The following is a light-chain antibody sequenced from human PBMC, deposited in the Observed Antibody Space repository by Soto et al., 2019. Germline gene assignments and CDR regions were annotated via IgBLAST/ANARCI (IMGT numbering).Light chain of an antibody. CDR2: HVS. CDR1: SSDVGGYNY. J-gene: IGLJ1*01. V-gene: IGLV2-14*01. Sequence: QSVLTQPASVSGSPGQSITISCTGTSSDVGGYNYVSWYQQHPGKAPKLMIYHVSNRPSGVSNRFSGSKSGNTASLTISGLQAEDEADYYCSSYTSSSTLGVFGTGTRSPS. CDR3: SSYTSSSTLGV.